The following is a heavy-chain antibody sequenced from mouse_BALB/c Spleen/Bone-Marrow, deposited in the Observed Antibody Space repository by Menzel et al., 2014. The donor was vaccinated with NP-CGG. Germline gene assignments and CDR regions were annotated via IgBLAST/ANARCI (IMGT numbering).Heavy chain of an antibody. CDR3: ARWGITTGFAY. Sequence: EVKLVESGAELVKPGASVKLSCTASGFNIKDTYMHWVEQRPEQGLEWIGRIDPANGNTKYDPKFQGKATITADTSSNTAYLQLSGLTSEDTAVYYCARWGITTGFAYWGQGTLVTVSA. J-gene: IGHJ3*01. CDR1: GFNIKDTY. D-gene: IGHD2-4*01. CDR2: IDPANGNT. V-gene: IGHV14-3*02.